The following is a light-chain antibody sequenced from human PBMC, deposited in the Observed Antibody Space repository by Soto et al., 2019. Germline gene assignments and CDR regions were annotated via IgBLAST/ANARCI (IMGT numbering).Light chain of an antibody. J-gene: IGKJ1*01. V-gene: IGKV3-11*01. CDR1: QSVSSY. CDR3: QQRSNWPRT. Sequence: IVLTQSPATLSLSPGERATLSCRASQSVSSYLAWYQQKPGQAPRLLIYDASNRATGIPARFSGSGSGKDCTLTISSLEPEDGAVDYCQQRSNWPRTVGQGTKVDIK. CDR2: DAS.